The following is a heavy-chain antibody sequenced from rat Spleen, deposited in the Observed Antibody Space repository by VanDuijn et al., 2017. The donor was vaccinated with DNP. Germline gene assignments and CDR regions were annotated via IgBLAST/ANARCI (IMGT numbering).Heavy chain of an antibody. CDR2: ITSSGGNT. J-gene: IGHJ2*01. Sequence: EVLLVESGGDLVQPGRSLKLSCVASGSTFNDYWMTWIRQVPGKGLEWVASITSSGGNTYYPDSVKGRFTISRDNAKNTLYLQMNSLRSEDTATYYCASLTSGYFDYWGQGVTVTVSS. V-gene: IGHV5-31*01. D-gene: IGHD4-3*01. CDR3: ASLTSGYFDY. CDR1: GSTFNDYW.